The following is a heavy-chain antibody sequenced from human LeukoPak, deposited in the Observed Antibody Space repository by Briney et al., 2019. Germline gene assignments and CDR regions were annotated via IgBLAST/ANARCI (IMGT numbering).Heavy chain of an antibody. CDR2: IDWDDDK. CDR3: ARIADGELFDY. D-gene: IGHD5-24*01. J-gene: IGHJ4*02. CDR1: GFSLSTSGMR. Sequence: ESGPALVQPTQTLTLTCTFSGFSLSTSGMRVSWIRQPPGKALEWLARIDWDDDKFYSTSLKTRLTISKDTSKNQVVLTMTNMDPVDTATYYCARIADGELFDYWGQGTLVTVSS. V-gene: IGHV2-70*04.